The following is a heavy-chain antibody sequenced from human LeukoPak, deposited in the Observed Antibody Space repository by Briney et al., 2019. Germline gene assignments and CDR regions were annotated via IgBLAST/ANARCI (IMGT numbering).Heavy chain of an antibody. D-gene: IGHD1-26*01. CDR3: ARGGTSMGATKRGGFDY. J-gene: IGHJ4*02. CDR2: ISSSGSTI. Sequence: GGSLRLSCAASGFTFSDYYMSWIRQPPEKGLEWVSYISSSGSTIYYADSVKGRFTISRDNAKNSLYLQMNSRRAEDTAVYYCARGGTSMGATKRGGFDYWGQGTLVTVSS. V-gene: IGHV3-11*01. CDR1: GFTFSDYY.